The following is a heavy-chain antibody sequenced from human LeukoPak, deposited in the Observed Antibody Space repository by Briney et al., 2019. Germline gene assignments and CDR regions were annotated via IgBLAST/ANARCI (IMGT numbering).Heavy chain of an antibody. J-gene: IGHJ4*02. CDR2: ISGSGGST. Sequence: GGSLRLSCAASGFTFSSYAMSWVRQAPGKGLEWVSAISGSGGSTYYADSVKGRLTIPRDNSKNTLYLQMNSLRAEDTAVYYCAAPGYSSSWYEDYWGQGTLVTVSS. CDR1: GFTFSSYA. V-gene: IGHV3-23*01. D-gene: IGHD6-13*01. CDR3: AAPGYSSSWYEDY.